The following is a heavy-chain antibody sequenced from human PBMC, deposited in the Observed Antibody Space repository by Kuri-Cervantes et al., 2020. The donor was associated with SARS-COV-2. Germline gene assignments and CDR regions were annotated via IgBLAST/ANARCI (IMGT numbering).Heavy chain of an antibody. J-gene: IGHJ4*02. CDR1: GFTFSSYG. CDR3: AKDSGYYDSSGYYRH. Sequence: GGSLRLSCAASGFTFSSYGMHWVRQAPGKGLEWVAVIWYDGSNKYYADSVKGRFTISRDNSKNTLYLQMNSLRAEDTAVYYCAKDSGYYDSSGYYRHWGQGTLVTVSS. V-gene: IGHV3-33*06. D-gene: IGHD3-22*01. CDR2: IWYDGSNK.